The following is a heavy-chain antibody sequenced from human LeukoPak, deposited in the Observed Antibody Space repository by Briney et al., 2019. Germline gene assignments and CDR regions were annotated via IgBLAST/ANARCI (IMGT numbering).Heavy chain of an antibody. D-gene: IGHD1-20*01. CDR1: GGSLISDTYY. CDR2: LYYSGST. J-gene: IGHJ5*02. V-gene: IGHV4-39*07. Sequence: SETLSLTCTVSGGSLISDTYYWAWIRQPPGKGLEWIGNLYYSGSTYYNPSLKSRVTISVDTSKNQFSLKLSSVTAADTAVYYCARVTRYNWNPGWFDPWGQGTLVTVSS. CDR3: ARVTRYNWNPGWFDP.